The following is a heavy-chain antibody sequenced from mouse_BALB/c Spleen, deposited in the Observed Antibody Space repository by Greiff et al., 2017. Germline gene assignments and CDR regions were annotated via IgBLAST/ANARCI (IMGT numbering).Heavy chain of an antibody. J-gene: IGHJ4*01. V-gene: IGHV2-9*02. Sequence: VQLQQSGPGLVAPSQSLSITCTVSGFSLTSYGVHWVRQPPGKGLEWLGVIWAGGSTNYNSALMSRLSISKDNSKSQVFLKMNSLQTDDTAMYYCARDGDYYGSSSYAMDYWGQGTSVTVSS. CDR2: IWAGGST. CDR3: ARDGDYYGSSSYAMDY. CDR1: GFSLTSYG. D-gene: IGHD1-1*01.